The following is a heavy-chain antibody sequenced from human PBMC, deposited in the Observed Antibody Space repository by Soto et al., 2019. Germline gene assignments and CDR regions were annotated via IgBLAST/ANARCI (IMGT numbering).Heavy chain of an antibody. V-gene: IGHV3-21*01. CDR3: ARDQRVDWGYLDYFDY. CDR2: ISSSSSYI. Sequence: GGSLRLSCAASGFTFSSYSMNWVRQAPGKGLEWVSSISSSSSYIYYADSVKGRFTISRDNAKNSLYLQMNSLRAEDTAVYYCARDQRVDWGYLDYFDYWGQGTLVTVSS. CDR1: GFTFSSYS. J-gene: IGHJ4*02. D-gene: IGHD7-27*01.